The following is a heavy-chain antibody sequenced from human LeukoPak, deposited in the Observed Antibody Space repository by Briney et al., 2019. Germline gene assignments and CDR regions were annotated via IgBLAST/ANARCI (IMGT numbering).Heavy chain of an antibody. D-gene: IGHD6-19*01. J-gene: IGHJ4*02. V-gene: IGHV6-1*01. CDR2: TYYKSKWNN. CDR3: ARDGLYSSGWYVDY. CDR1: GDSVSTNRAA. Sequence: SQTLSLTCAISGDSVSTNRAAWNWIRQSPSRGLEWLGRTYYKSKWNNDYAVSVKSRIIINPDTSRNQFSLQLNSVTPEDTAVYYCARDGLYSSGWYVDYWGQGTLVTVSS.